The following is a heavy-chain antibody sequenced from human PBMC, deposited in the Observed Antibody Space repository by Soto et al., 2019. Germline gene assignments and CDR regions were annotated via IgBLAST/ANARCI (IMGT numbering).Heavy chain of an antibody. CDR3: ARALTYYYNSGAY. V-gene: IGHV1-69*01. CDR2: IIPTSDTP. J-gene: IGHJ4*02. CDR1: GDTFSNFA. Sequence: QVQLVQSGAVVRKPGSSVKVSCKSSGDTFSNFAISWVRQAPGQGLEWMGRIIPTSDTPNNAQKFQGRLTITADESKSTAYMELSSLRSEDTALYYCARALTYYYNSGAYWGQGTLVTFSS. D-gene: IGHD3-10*01.